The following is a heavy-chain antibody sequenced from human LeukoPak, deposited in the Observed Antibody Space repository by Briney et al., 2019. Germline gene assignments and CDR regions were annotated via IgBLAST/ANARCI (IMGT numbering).Heavy chain of an antibody. Sequence: AGGSLRLSCAASGFTFSRYWMSWVRQAPGKGLEWVANIKQDGSDIYYVDSVKGRFTISRDNTKNSLFLQMDSLGAEDTAVYYCARSLYLVEVPVAGVPDSWGQGTLVTVSS. J-gene: IGHJ4*02. CDR2: IKQDGSDI. CDR3: ARSLYLVEVPVAGVPDS. D-gene: IGHD2-2*01. V-gene: IGHV3-7*01. CDR1: GFTFSRYW.